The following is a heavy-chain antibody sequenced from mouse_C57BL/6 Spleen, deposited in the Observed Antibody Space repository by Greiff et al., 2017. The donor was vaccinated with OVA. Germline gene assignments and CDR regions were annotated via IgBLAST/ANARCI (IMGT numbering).Heavy chain of an antibody. J-gene: IGHJ1*03. V-gene: IGHV5-4*01. CDR1: GFTFSSYA. Sequence: EVKVVESGGGLVKPGGSLKLSCAASGFTFSSYAMSWVRQTPEKRLEWVATISDGGSYTYYPDNVKGRVTISRDNAKNNLYLQMSHLKSEDTAMYYCARDGEDYDYENYWYFDVWGTGTTVTVSS. D-gene: IGHD2-4*01. CDR2: ISDGGSYT. CDR3: ARDGEDYDYENYWYFDV.